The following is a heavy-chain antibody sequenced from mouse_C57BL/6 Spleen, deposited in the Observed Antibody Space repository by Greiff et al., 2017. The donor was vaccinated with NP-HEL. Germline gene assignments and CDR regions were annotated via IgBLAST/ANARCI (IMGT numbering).Heavy chain of an antibody. Sequence: VQLQQSGAELVRPGASVTLSCKASGYTFTDYEMHWVKQTPVHGLEWIGAIDPETGGTAYNQKFKGKAILTADKSSSTAYMELRSLTSEDSAVYYCTSSGYYETFDYWGQGTTLTVSS. CDR3: TSSGYYETFDY. V-gene: IGHV1-15*01. CDR1: GYTFTDYE. CDR2: IDPETGGT. D-gene: IGHD2-3*01. J-gene: IGHJ2*01.